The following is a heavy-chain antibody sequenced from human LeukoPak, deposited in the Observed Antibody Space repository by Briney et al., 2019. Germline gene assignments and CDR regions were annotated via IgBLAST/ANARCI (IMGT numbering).Heavy chain of an antibody. CDR3: ARGPGIAVAGTRAAFDI. CDR1: GFTFSSYS. D-gene: IGHD6-19*01. V-gene: IGHV3-21*01. CDR2: ISSSSSYI. Sequence: GGSLRLSCAASGFTFSSYSMNWVRQAPGKGLEWVSSISSSSSYIYYADSVKGRFTISRDNAKNSLYLQMNSLRAEDTAVYYCARGPGIAVAGTRAAFDIWGQGTMVTVSS. J-gene: IGHJ3*02.